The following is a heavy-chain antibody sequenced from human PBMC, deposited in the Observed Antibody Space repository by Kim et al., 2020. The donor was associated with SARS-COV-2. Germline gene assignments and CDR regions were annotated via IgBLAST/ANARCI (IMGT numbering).Heavy chain of an antibody. CDR1: GFTFSSYS. J-gene: IGHJ6*04. CDR3: AGGIPADPYYYYGMDV. D-gene: IGHD2-2*01. Sequence: GGSLRLSCAASGFTFSSYSMNWVRQAPGKGLEWVSSISSSSSYIYYADSVKGRFTISRDNAKNSLYLQMNSLRAEDTAVYYCAGGIPADPYYYYGMDVWGKGTTVTVSS. V-gene: IGHV3-21*01. CDR2: ISSSSSYI.